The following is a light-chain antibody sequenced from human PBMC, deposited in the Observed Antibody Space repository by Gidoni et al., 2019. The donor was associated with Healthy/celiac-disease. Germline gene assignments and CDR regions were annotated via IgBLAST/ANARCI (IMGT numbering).Light chain of an antibody. CDR3: QQSYTVPRGIT. CDR1: QSVHFN. Sequence: DIQMTQSPSSLFASVGDRVTITCRASQSVHFNLNWYHQPTGKAPKLLIYAASRLPSGVPSRFSGGGSETEFTLTISSLQPEDFGTYYCQQSYTVPRGITFXQXTKVEIK. J-gene: IGKJ2*01. CDR2: AAS. V-gene: IGKV1-39*01.